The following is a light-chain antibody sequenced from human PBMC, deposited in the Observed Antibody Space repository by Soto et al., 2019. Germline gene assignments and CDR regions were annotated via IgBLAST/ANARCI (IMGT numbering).Light chain of an antibody. CDR2: AAS. CDR1: RSISIY. CDR3: QQSYTTPMYT. V-gene: IGKV1-39*01. J-gene: IGKJ2*01. Sequence: DIQMTQSPSSLSASVGDRVTITCRASRSISIYLNWYQQKPGKAPKLLIYAASSLQSGVPSRFSGSGSGTDFTLTISSLQPEDYATYYCQQSYTTPMYTFGHGTKLEIK.